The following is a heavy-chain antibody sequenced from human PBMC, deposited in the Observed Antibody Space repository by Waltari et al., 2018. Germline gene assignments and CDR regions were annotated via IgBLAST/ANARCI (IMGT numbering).Heavy chain of an antibody. J-gene: IGHJ5*02. V-gene: IGHV3-74*01. CDR2: INSDVSDT. CDR1: GFTFNTFW. CDR3: VRNMDDSPGGP. D-gene: IGHD3-3*01. Sequence: DVQLVESGGGLVQPGESLRLSCAASGFTFNTFWMHWVREVPGKGRVWVARINSDVSDTAYADSVKGRFIISRDNAKNTVSLQMNRLRAEDTGIYYCVRNMDDSPGGPWGQGTLVTVSS.